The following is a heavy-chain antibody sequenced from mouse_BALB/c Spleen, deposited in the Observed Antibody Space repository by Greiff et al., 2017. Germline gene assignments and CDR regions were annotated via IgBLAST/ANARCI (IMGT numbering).Heavy chain of an antibody. Sequence: VQLVESGPGLVAPSQSLSITCTVSGFSLTSYGVHWVRQPPGKGLEWLGVIWAGGSTNYNSALMSRLSISKDNSKSQVFLKMNSLQTDDTAMYYCAKEGSLTVAWFAYWGQGTLVTVSA. CDR2: IWAGGST. D-gene: IGHD4-1*01. CDR1: GFSLTSYG. J-gene: IGHJ3*01. CDR3: AKEGSLTVAWFAY. V-gene: IGHV2-9*02.